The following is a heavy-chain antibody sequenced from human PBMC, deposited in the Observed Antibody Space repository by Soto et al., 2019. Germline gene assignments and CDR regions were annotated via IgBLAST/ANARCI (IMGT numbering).Heavy chain of an antibody. D-gene: IGHD2-8*01. CDR2: INPKSGGT. Sequence: ASVKVSFKASGYSFTDYHIHWVRQAPGQGLEWLGRINPKSGGTSTAQKFQGWVTMTRDRSISTVYMELTRLRSDDTAVYFCARGHSTDCSNGVCSFFYNHEMDVWGQGTTVTVSS. V-gene: IGHV1-2*04. CDR3: ARGHSTDCSNGVCSFFYNHEMDV. J-gene: IGHJ6*02. CDR1: GYSFTDYH.